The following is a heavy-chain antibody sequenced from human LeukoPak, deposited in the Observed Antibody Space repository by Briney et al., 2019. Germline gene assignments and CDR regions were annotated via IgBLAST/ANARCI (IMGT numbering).Heavy chain of an antibody. CDR3: ARSQYYYDSSGYYGNAFDI. Sequence: SSETLSLTCTVSGGSISSGGYYWSWLRQHPGKGLEWIGYIYYSGSTYYNPSLKSRVTISVDTSKNQFSLKLSSVTAADTAVYYCARSQYYYDSSGYYGNAFDIWGQGTMVTVSS. V-gene: IGHV4-31*03. J-gene: IGHJ3*02. CDR2: IYYSGST. D-gene: IGHD3-22*01. CDR1: GGSISSGGYY.